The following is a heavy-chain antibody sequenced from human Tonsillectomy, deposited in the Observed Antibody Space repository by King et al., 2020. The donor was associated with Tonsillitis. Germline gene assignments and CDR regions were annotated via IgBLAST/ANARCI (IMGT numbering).Heavy chain of an antibody. CDR2: IYYSGST. J-gene: IGHJ6*03. D-gene: IGHD6-6*01. Sequence: VQLQESGPGLVKPSETLSLTCTVSGGSISSYYWSWIRQPPGKGLEWIGYIYYSGSTTYNPSLQSRVTISVDTSKNQFSLKVSSVTAADTAVYYCARDSSSSPPFYYYYMDVWGKGTTVTVSS. V-gene: IGHV4-59*01. CDR3: ARDSSSSPPFYYYYMDV. CDR1: GGSISSYY.